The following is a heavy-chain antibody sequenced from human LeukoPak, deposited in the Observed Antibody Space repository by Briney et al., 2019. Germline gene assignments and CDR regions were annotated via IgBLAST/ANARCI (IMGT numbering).Heavy chain of an antibody. Sequence: GGSLTPHRPGWSITFWGYGVDEGGRGPGNEKKYFSAISINGRSTYYADSVKGRFTIYRDNSKNTLYRQMSSLRAENPAVYYCVKEYYYDSSGYDLYFDYWAREPWSPSPQ. CDR2: ISINGRST. D-gene: IGHD3-22*01. CDR1: SITFWGYG. V-gene: IGHV3-64D*09. CDR3: VKEYYYDSSGYDLYFDY. J-gene: IGHJ4*02.